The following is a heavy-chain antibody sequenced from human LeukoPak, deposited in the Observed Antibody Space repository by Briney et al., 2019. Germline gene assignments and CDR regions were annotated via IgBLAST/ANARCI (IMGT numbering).Heavy chain of an antibody. D-gene: IGHD1-26*01. Sequence: GGSLRLSCAASGFTFSNYAMSWVRQAPGKGLEWVSDISGSGGSTYYADSVKGRFTISRDNSKDTLDPQMNSLRAEDTAVYYCAKHPIVGATGNFDYWGQGTLVTVSS. CDR2: ISGSGGST. J-gene: IGHJ4*02. V-gene: IGHV3-23*01. CDR3: AKHPIVGATGNFDY. CDR1: GFTFSNYA.